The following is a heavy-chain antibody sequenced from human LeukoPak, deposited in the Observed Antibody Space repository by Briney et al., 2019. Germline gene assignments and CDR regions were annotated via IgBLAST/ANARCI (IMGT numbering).Heavy chain of an antibody. D-gene: IGHD2-2*01. J-gene: IGHJ6*03. CDR2: INHSGST. Sequence: PSETLSLTCAVYGGSFSGYYWSWIRQPPGKGLEWIGEINHSGSTNYNPSLKSRVTISVDTSKNQFSLKLSSVTAADTAVYYCARREYQLTDYYYYYMDVWGKGTTVTVSS. CDR3: ARREYQLTDYYYYYMDV. V-gene: IGHV4-34*01. CDR1: GGSFSGYY.